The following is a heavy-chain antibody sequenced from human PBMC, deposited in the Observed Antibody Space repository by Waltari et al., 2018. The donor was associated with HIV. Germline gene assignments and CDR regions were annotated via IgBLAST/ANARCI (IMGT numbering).Heavy chain of an antibody. Sequence: VQLQESGPGLVKPSESLSLLCSVSGDSVRYYYWSWIRQSPGKGLEWIGYVSYSGDTKTNPSLKSRVTISLNTSKNQLLLRLTSVTAADSAIYYCAKEVGRGWFGGRWYDTWGQGRLVTVSS. CDR1: GDSVRYYY. CDR2: VSYSGDT. J-gene: IGHJ5*02. CDR3: AKEVGRGWFGGRWYDT. D-gene: IGHD3-10*01. V-gene: IGHV4-59*02.